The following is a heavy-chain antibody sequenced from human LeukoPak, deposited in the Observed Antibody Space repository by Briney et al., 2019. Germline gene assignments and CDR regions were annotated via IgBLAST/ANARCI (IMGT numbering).Heavy chain of an antibody. V-gene: IGHV3-21*01. D-gene: IGHD3-3*01. Sequence: PGGSLRLSCAASGFTFSSYSMNWVRQAPGKGLEWVSSISSSSSYIYYADSVKGRFTISRDNAKNSLYLQMNSLRAGDTAVYYCARDLGDFWSGYYGYWGQGTLVTVSS. CDR3: ARDLGDFWSGYYGY. CDR2: ISSSSSYI. CDR1: GFTFSSYS. J-gene: IGHJ4*02.